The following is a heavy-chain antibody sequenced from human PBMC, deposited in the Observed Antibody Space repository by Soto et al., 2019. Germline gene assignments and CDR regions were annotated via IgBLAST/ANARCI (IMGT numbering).Heavy chain of an antibody. D-gene: IGHD6-25*01. Sequence: EVQLVESGGGLFQRGGSLRLSCAASGLTITTYSMNWVRQSPGKGLEWVSYISSSSSTMYYADSVKGRFTISRDNAKNSLFLQMNSLREEDTAVYFCARDTYSTGYINWGQGTLVTVSS. CDR3: ARDTYSTGYIN. V-gene: IGHV3-48*02. CDR2: ISSSSSTM. J-gene: IGHJ4*02. CDR1: GLTITTYS.